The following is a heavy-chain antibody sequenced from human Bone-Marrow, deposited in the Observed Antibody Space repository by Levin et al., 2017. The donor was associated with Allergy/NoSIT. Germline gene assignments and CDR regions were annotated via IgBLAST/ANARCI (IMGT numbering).Heavy chain of an antibody. CDR3: AHRRDTSAWYFDS. J-gene: IGHJ4*02. D-gene: IGHD6-19*01. CDR1: GFSLRATGAG. CDR2: IYWDDDK. V-gene: IGHV2-5*02. Sequence: QTLSLPCSFSGFSLRATGAGVGWIRQPPGKALEWLALIYWDDDKRYSPSLKTRLTITKDTSKNQVLLTLTNMDPMDTATYYCAHRRDTSAWYFDSWGQGTLVAVSS.